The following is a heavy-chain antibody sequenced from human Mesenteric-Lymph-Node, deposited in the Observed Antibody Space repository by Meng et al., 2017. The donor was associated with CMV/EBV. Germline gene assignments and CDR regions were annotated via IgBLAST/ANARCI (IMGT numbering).Heavy chain of an antibody. Sequence: GGSLRLSCAASGFIFSTYWMTWVRQAPGKGLEWISYIRDSSTYYADSVKGRFTISRDNAKNSLYLQMSSLRAEDTAVYYCARGGYCSSTTCYLFNGFDMWGQGTVVTVSS. J-gene: IGHJ3*02. CDR1: GFIFSTYW. CDR3: ARGGYCSSTTCYLFNGFDM. D-gene: IGHD2-2*01. V-gene: IGHV3-48*01. CDR2: IRDSST.